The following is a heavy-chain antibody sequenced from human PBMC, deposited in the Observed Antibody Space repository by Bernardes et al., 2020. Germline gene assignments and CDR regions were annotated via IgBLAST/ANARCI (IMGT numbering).Heavy chain of an antibody. CDR2: IIPSFAAP. V-gene: IGHV1-69*06. J-gene: IGHJ6*03. CDR1: GGTFSSHA. Sequence: SVKVSCKTSGGTFSSHAISWVRQAPGQGLEWMGGIIPSFAAPNYAEKFQGRVTITADKSTNTVYMEMSSLRSEDTAVYYCARAGDFYDSGGYHYYYYYLDVWGKGTTVTVSS. CDR3: ARAGDFYDSGGYHYYYYYLDV. D-gene: IGHD3-22*01.